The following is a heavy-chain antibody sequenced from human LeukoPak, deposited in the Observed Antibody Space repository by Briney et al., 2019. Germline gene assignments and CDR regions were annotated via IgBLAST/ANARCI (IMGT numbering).Heavy chain of an antibody. CDR1: GFTFSNYY. Sequence: PGGSLRLSCAASGFTFSNYYMSWIRQAPGKGLEWVSYISNSGNTKYYADSVKGRFTISRDNAKNSLYLQMNSLRAEDTAVYYCARADYDFWSYYFDYWGQGTLVTVSS. V-gene: IGHV3-11*04. J-gene: IGHJ4*02. D-gene: IGHD3-3*01. CDR3: ARADYDFWSYYFDY. CDR2: ISNSGNTK.